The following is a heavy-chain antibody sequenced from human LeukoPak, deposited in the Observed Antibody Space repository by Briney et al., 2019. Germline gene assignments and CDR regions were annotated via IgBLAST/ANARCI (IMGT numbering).Heavy chain of an antibody. D-gene: IGHD5-12*01. CDR3: AKQVARLYYFDY. CDR1: GFTFSSYS. J-gene: IGHJ4*02. CDR2: ISSSSSYI. V-gene: IGHV3-21*01. Sequence: GGSLRLSCAASGFTFSSYSMNWVRQAPGKGLEWVSSISSSSSYIYYADSVKGRFTISRDNAKNSLYLQMNSLRAEDTAVYYCAKQVARLYYFDYWGQGTLVTVSS.